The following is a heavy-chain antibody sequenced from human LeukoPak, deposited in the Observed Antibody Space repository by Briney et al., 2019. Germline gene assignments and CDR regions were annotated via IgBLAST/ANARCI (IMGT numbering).Heavy chain of an antibody. Sequence: SQTLTLTCTVSGGSISSGSYYWSWIRQPAGKGLEWIGRIYTSGSTNYNPSLKSRVTISVDTSKNQFSLKLSSVTAADTAVYYCARGEAPGLGAFDIWGQGTIVTVSS. CDR2: IYTSGST. CDR3: ARGEAPGLGAFDI. D-gene: IGHD3-16*01. V-gene: IGHV4-61*02. CDR1: GGSISSGSYY. J-gene: IGHJ3*02.